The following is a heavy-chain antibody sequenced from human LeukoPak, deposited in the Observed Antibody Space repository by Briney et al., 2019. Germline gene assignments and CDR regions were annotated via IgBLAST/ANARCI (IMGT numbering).Heavy chain of an antibody. Sequence: SQTLSLTCVISGDTVSTNRAGWNWIRQSPSRGLEWLGRTYYRSKWYNDYAVSVKSRITINPDTSKNQFSLQLNSVTPEDTAIYYCARDSLTVTTAFDHWGPGTLVTVSP. V-gene: IGHV6-1*01. D-gene: IGHD4-17*01. J-gene: IGHJ4*02. CDR2: TYYRSKWYN. CDR1: GDTVSTNRAG. CDR3: ARDSLTVTTAFDH.